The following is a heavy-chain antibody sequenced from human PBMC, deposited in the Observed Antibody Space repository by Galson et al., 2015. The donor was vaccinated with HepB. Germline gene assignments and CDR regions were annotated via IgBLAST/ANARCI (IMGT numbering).Heavy chain of an antibody. D-gene: IGHD6-13*01. J-gene: IGHJ4*02. CDR1: GYTFTGYY. Sequence: SVKVSCKASGYTFTGYYMHWVRQAPGQGLEWMGWINPNSGGTNYAQKFQGRVTMTRDTSISTAYMELSRLRSDDTAVYYCAREGETGGSSWYLDYFDYWGQGTLVTVSS. CDR2: INPNSGGT. CDR3: AREGETGGSSWYLDYFDY. V-gene: IGHV1-2*02.